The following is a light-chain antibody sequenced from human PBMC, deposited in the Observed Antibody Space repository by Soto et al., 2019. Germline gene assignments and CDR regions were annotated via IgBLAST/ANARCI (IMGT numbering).Light chain of an antibody. CDR2: AAS. Sequence: DIRMTQSPSSLSVSVGDRVTVTFRTSQNIYNYLNWYQQKPGKAPKLLIYAASSVQSGVPLRFSGSGSGTDFTLTISSLQPEDFATYYCQQTHSTPVTFGQGTRLEIK. CDR1: QNIYNY. V-gene: IGKV1-39*01. CDR3: QQTHSTPVT. J-gene: IGKJ5*01.